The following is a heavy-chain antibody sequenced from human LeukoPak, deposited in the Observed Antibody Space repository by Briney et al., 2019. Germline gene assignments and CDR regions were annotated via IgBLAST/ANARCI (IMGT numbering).Heavy chain of an antibody. J-gene: IGHJ4*02. V-gene: IGHV4-34*01. Sequence: SETLSLTCAVYGGSFSGYYWSWIRQPPGKGLEWIGEINHSGSTNYNPSLKSRVTISVDTSKNQFSLKLSSVTAADTAVYYCARGLFGYWGQGTLVTVSS. D-gene: IGHD3-10*01. CDR2: INHSGST. CDR3: ARGLFGY. CDR1: GGSFSGYY.